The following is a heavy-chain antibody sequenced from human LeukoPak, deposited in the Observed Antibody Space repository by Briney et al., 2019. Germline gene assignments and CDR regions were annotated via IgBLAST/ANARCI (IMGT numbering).Heavy chain of an antibody. V-gene: IGHV1-2*04. J-gene: IGHJ4*02. Sequence: ASVKVSCKASGYTFTGYYMRWVRQAPGQGLEWMGWINPNSGGTNYAQKFQGWVTMTRDTSISTAYMELSRLRSDDTAVYYCARAGGEVSGWSDYWGQGTLVTVSS. D-gene: IGHD6-19*01. CDR1: GYTFTGYY. CDR3: ARAGGEVSGWSDY. CDR2: INPNSGGT.